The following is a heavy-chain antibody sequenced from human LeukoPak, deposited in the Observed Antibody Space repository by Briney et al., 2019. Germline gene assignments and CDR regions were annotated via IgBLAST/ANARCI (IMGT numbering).Heavy chain of an antibody. CDR2: INPNSGGT. Sequence: ASVKVSCKASGYTFTGYYMHWVRQAPGQGLEWMGWINPNSGGTNYAQKFQGRVTITRNTSISTAYMELSSLRSEDTAVYYCARGPRGSSGWYADYWGQGTLVTVSS. J-gene: IGHJ4*02. V-gene: IGHV1-2*02. CDR1: GYTFTGYY. D-gene: IGHD6-19*01. CDR3: ARGPRGSSGWYADY.